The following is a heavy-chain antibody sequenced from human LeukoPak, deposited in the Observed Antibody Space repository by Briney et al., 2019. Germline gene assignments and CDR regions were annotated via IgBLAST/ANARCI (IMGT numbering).Heavy chain of an antibody. D-gene: IGHD3-22*01. CDR1: GCFISSEY. V-gene: IGHV4-59*01. CDR3: ARGDYYNSSGP. CDR2: IYYSGST. J-gene: IGHJ4*02. Sequence: SETLSLTCIVTGCFISSEYLSWMRQPPGKGLEWIGYIYYSGSTNYNPSLKSRVTISVDTSKNQFSLKLSSVTAAETAVYYYARGDYYNSSGPWGRGTLVTVSS.